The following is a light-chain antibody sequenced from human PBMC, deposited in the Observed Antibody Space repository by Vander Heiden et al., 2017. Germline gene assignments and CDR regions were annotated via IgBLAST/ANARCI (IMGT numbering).Light chain of an antibody. J-gene: IGKJ1*01. CDR2: LGS. V-gene: IGKV2-28*01. Sequence: DIVLTQSPLSLPVTPGEPASISCRSSQSLLHSNGYNYLDWYLQKPGQSQQLLIYLGSNRASGVPDRVSGSGSGTDFTLKISRVEAEDVGVYYCMQALQTPRTFGQGTKVEIK. CDR3: MQALQTPRT. CDR1: QSLLHSNGYNY.